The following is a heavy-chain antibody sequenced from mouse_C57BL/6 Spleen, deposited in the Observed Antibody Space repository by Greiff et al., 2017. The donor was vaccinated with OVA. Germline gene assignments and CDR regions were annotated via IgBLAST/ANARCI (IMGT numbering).Heavy chain of an antibody. CDR3: AREGEGGWYFDV. J-gene: IGHJ1*03. V-gene: IGHV3-6*01. CDR2: ISYDGSN. Sequence: EVKLQESGPGLVKPSQSLSLTCSVTGYSITSGYYWNWIRQFPGNKLEWMGYISYDGSNNYNPSLKNRISITRDTSKNQFFLKLNSVTTEDTATYYCAREGEGGWYFDVWGTGTTVTVSS. CDR1: GYSITSGYY.